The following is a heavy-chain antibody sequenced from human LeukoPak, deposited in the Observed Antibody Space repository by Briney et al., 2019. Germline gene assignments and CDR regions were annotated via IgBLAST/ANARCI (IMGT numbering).Heavy chain of an antibody. CDR1: GYTFTGYY. D-gene: IGHD6-13*01. V-gene: IGHV1-2*02. CDR2: INPNSGGT. CDR3: ARGAIAAAGTSGYYYYMGV. Sequence: ASVKVSCKASGYTFTGYYMHWVRQAPGQGLEWMGWINPNSGGTNYAQKFQGRVTMTRDTSISTAYMELSRLRSDDTAVYYCARGAIAAAGTSGYYYYMGVWGKGTTVTVSS. J-gene: IGHJ6*03.